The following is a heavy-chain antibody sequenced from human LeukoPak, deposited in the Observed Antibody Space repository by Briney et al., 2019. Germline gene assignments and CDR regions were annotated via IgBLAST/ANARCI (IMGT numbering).Heavy chain of an antibody. D-gene: IGHD1-7*01. V-gene: IGHV1-2*02. CDR3: ARGTGTYLFDP. CDR2: INPNSGGT. J-gene: IGHJ5*02. CDR1: GYTFTGYY. Sequence: ASVKVSCTASGYTFTGYYMHWVRQAPGQGLEWMGWINPNSGGTDYAQKFQGRVTMTRNTSISTAYMELSSLRSEDTAVYYCARGTGTYLFDPWGQGTLVTVSS.